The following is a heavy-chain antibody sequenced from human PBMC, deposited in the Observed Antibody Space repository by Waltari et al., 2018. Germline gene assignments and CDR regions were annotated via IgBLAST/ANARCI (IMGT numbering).Heavy chain of an antibody. V-gene: IGHV1-2*02. CDR3: ARDGGFDF. D-gene: IGHD2-15*01. J-gene: IGHJ4*02. CDR1: GYTFIDYY. CDR2: INPSSGGA. Sequence: QVQLVQSGTEVKKPGASVKVSCKASGYTFIDYYMHWVRQAPGQGLEWMGGINPSSGGAKYAQNFQGRVTMTRDTSSRTVYIELSRLTYDDTAMYYCARDGGFDFWGQGTLVSVSS.